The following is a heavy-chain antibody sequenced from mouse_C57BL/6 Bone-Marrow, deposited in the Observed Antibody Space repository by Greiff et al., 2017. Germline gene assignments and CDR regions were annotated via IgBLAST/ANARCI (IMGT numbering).Heavy chain of an antibody. J-gene: IGHJ2*01. D-gene: IGHD2-3*01. CDR2: IDPEDGET. Sequence: EVKLMESGAELVKPGASVKLSCTASGFNIKDYYLHRVKQRTEQGLEWIGRIDPEDGETKYAPKFQGRATITADTSSNTAYLQLSSLTSEDTAVYYCARSSGYYYYFDYWGQGTTLTVSS. CDR3: ARSSGYYYYFDY. V-gene: IGHV14-2*01. CDR1: GFNIKDYY.